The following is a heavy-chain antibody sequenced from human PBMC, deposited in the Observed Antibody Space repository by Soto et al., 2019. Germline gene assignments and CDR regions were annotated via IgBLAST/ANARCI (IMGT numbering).Heavy chain of an antibody. D-gene: IGHD5-12*01. CDR1: GGTFSSYA. Sequence: QVQLVQSGAEVKKPGSSVKVSCKASGGTFSSYAISWVRQAPGQGLEWMGWIIPIFGTANYAQKFQGRVTITADESTSTAYMELSSLRSEDTAVYYCARVKGLEATMEGWFDPWGQGTLVTVSS. V-gene: IGHV1-69*01. CDR3: ARVKGLEATMEGWFDP. J-gene: IGHJ5*02. CDR2: IIPIFGTA.